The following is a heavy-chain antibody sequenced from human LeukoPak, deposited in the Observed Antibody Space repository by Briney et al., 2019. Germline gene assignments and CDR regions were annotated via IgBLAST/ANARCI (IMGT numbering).Heavy chain of an antibody. CDR2: IYYSGST. CDR3: ASGNMVPFDY. Sequence: SETLSLTCTVSGGSISSYYWSWIRQPPGKGLEWIGYIYYSGSTNYNPPLKSRVTISVDTSKNQFSLKLSSVTAADTAVYYCASGNMVPFDYWGQGTLVTVSS. D-gene: IGHD2/OR15-2a*01. V-gene: IGHV4-59*01. CDR1: GGSISSYY. J-gene: IGHJ4*02.